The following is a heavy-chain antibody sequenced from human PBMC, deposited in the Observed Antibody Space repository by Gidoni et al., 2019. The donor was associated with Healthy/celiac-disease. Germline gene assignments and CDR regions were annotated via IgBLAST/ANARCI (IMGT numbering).Heavy chain of an antibody. Sequence: EVQLVESGGGLVQPGGSLRLSCAASGFTFSSYSMNWVRQAPGKGLEWVSYISSSSSTIYYADSVKGRFTISRDNAKNSLYLQMNSLRDEDTAVYYCARPPAYYYDSSGPFDYWGQGTLVTVSS. CDR1: GFTFSSYS. D-gene: IGHD3-22*01. CDR2: ISSSSSTI. V-gene: IGHV3-48*02. J-gene: IGHJ4*02. CDR3: ARPPAYYYDSSGPFDY.